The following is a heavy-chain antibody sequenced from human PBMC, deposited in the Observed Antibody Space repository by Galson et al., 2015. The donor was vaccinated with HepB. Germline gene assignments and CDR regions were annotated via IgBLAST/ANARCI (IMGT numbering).Heavy chain of an antibody. CDR3: TRGFDY. V-gene: IGHV3-73*01. CDR2: VRSKANSYAP. CDR1: GFTFSDSV. Sequence: SLRLSCAASGFTFSDSVMHWVRQASGKGLEWVGRVRSKANSYAPAYAASVKGRFTISRDDSKNTAYLQMNSLKTEDTAVYYCTRGFDYWGQGTLVTVSS. J-gene: IGHJ4*02.